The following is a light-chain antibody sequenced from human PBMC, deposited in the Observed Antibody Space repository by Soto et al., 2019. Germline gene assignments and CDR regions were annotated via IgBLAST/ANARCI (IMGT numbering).Light chain of an antibody. CDR3: KVWDSSTAV. Sequence: SYELTQPLSVSVALGQTARITCGGNNIGSKNVHWYQQKPGQAPVLVIYRDSNRPSGIPERLSGSNSGNTATLTISRAQAGDEADYYCKVWDSSTAVFGGGTKLTVL. CDR1: NIGSKN. CDR2: RDS. V-gene: IGLV3-9*01. J-gene: IGLJ3*02.